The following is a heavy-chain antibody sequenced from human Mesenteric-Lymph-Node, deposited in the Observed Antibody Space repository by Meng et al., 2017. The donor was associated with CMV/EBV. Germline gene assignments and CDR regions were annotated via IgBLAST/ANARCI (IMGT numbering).Heavy chain of an antibody. D-gene: IGHD3-9*01. Sequence: QVQLHRWGAGLLKPSGTLYVTCAVYGGSFSGYYWNWIRQSPEKGLEWIGEINHSGSTTYNPSFTSRIIISVDTSTNQISLNMSSVTATDTAVYYCARGSSYDILTGYFDYWGQGALVTVSS. CDR3: ARGSSYDILTGYFDY. CDR2: INHSGST. J-gene: IGHJ4*02. CDR1: GGSFSGYY. V-gene: IGHV4-34*01.